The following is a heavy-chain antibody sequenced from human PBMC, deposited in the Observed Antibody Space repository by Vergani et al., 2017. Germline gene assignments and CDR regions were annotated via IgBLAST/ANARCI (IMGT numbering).Heavy chain of an antibody. CDR2: IYPGDSDT. CDR1: GYSFTSYW. J-gene: IGHJ3*02. V-gene: IGHV5-51*01. CDR3: ARPPSYYYDSSGGYAFDI. Sequence: EVQLVQSGAEVKKPGESLKISCKGSGYSFTSYWIGWVRQMPGKGLEWMGIIYPGDSDTRYSPSFQGQVTISADKSISTAYLQWSSLKASDTAMYYCARPPSYYYDSSGGYAFDIWGQGTMVTVSS. D-gene: IGHD3-22*01.